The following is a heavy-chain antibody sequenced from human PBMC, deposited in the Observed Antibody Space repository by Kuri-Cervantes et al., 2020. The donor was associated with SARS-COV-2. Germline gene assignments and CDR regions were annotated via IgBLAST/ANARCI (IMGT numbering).Heavy chain of an antibody. Sequence: GESLKISCAASGFIFSSYGMHWVRQAPGKGLEWVAVILHDGNNKYYADSVKGRFTISRDNSKNTLYLQMNSLRAEDTAVYYCAKDSPGIAVAEAFDIWGQGTMVTVSS. CDR2: ILHDGNNK. J-gene: IGHJ3*02. CDR3: AKDSPGIAVAEAFDI. D-gene: IGHD6-19*01. V-gene: IGHV3-30*12. CDR1: GFIFSSYG.